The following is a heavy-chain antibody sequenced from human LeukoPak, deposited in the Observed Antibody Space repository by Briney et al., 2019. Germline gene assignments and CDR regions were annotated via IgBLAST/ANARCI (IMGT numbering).Heavy chain of an antibody. CDR1: GFTFSSYS. J-gene: IGHJ4*02. Sequence: PGGSLRLSCAASGFTFSSYSMNWVRQAPGKGLEWVSCISSSSSYIYYADSVKGRFTISRDNAKKSLYLQMNSLRAEDTAVYYCASGPSEYYYGSGSYSDYWGQGILVTVSS. V-gene: IGHV3-21*01. CDR3: ASGPSEYYYGSGSYSDY. CDR2: ISSSSSYI. D-gene: IGHD3-10*01.